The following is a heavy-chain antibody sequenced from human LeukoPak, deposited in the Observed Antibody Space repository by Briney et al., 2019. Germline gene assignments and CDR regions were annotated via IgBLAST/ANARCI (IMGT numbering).Heavy chain of an antibody. CDR2: IKQDGSEK. J-gene: IGHJ6*03. CDR3: AREYDFWSGYPEDYYYYYYMDV. CDR1: GFTFSSYW. D-gene: IGHD3-3*01. Sequence: PGGSLRLSCAASGFTFSSYWMSWVRQAPGKGLEWVANIKQDGSEKYYVDSAKGRFTISRDNAKNSLYLQMNSLRAEDTAVYYCAREYDFWSGYPEDYYYYYYMDVWGKGTTVTVSS. V-gene: IGHV3-7*01.